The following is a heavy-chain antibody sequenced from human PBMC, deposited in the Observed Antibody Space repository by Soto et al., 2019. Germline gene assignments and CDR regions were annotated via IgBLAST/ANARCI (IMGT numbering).Heavy chain of an antibody. Sequence: PSETLSLTCTVSGGSISSYYWSWIRQPPGKGLEWIGYIYYSGSTNYNPSLKSRVTISVDTSKNQFSLKLSSVTAADTAVYYCARARHHDFGSGYSAYYYYYMDVWGKGTKVTVSS. V-gene: IGHV4-59*01. D-gene: IGHD3-3*01. CDR2: IYYSGST. CDR3: ARARHHDFGSGYSAYYYYYMDV. J-gene: IGHJ6*03. CDR1: GGSISSYY.